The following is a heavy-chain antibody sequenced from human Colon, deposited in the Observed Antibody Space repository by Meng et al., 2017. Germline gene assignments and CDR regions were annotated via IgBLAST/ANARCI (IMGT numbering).Heavy chain of an antibody. Sequence: HVPPQGAGPGLLTPSAPLSLIWPVSGASVRSPDHQWGWVRQPPGKGLEWIGYARIDYANTNYNPSLKSRVNVSLDTSKNQFSLNVRSVTAADTAVYYCARDYWGSLDFWGQGILVTVSS. CDR1: GASVRSPDHQ. CDR2: ARIDYANT. J-gene: IGHJ4*02. V-gene: IGHV4-61*08. CDR3: ARDYWGSLDF. D-gene: IGHD3-16*01.